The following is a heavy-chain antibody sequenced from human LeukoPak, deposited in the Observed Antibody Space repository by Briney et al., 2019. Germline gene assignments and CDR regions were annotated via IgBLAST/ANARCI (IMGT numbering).Heavy chain of an antibody. CDR1: GFTFSSYG. Sequence: PGRSLRLSCAASGFTFSSYGMHWVRQAPGKGLEWVAVISYDGSNKYYADSVKGRFTISRDNSKNTLYLQMNSLRAEDTAVYYCARDSVHGYYDSSGYSTLFDCWGQGTLVTVSS. D-gene: IGHD3-22*01. CDR3: ARDSVHGYYDSSGYSTLFDC. V-gene: IGHV3-30*03. J-gene: IGHJ4*02. CDR2: ISYDGSNK.